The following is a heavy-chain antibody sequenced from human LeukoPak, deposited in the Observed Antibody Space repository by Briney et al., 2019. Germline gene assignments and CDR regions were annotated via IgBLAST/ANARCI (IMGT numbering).Heavy chain of an antibody. V-gene: IGHV4-4*02. Sequence: SGTLSLTCAVSGDSINSFHWWSWVRQPPGKGLEWIGEIFHDGSTNYNPSLESRVTISVDKSRNEFSLKLSSVTAADTAVYYCARQGGSSFDYWGRGTLVTVSS. CDR1: GDSINSFHW. CDR3: ARQGGSSFDY. J-gene: IGHJ4*02. CDR2: IFHDGST. D-gene: IGHD1-26*01.